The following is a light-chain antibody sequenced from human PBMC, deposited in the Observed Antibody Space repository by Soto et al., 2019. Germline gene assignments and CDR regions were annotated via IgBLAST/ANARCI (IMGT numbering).Light chain of an antibody. CDR3: CSYTGNTTPV. CDR2: EVS. Sequence: QSALTQPPSASGSPGQSLTISCTGTSSDVGGYAYVSWYQQYPGKAPKLVISEVSNRPSGVSHRFSGSRSGNTASLTISGLQAEDEADYHCCSYTGNTTPVFGGGTKLTVL. CDR1: SSDVGGYAY. J-gene: IGLJ3*02. V-gene: IGLV2-14*01.